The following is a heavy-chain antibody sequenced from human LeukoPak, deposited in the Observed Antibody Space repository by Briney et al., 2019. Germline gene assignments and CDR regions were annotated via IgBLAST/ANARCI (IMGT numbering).Heavy chain of an antibody. CDR3: ATSDFLGDWALDY. D-gene: IGHD3/OR15-3a*01. V-gene: IGHV3-23*01. CDR1: GFTFSSYA. J-gene: IGHJ4*02. CDR2: ISGSGGST. Sequence: PGGSLRLSCAASGFTFSSYAMSWVRQAPGKGLEWVSAISGSGGSTYYADSAKGRFTISRDNSKNTLYLQMNSLRAEDTAVYYCATSDFLGDWALDYWGQGTLVTVSS.